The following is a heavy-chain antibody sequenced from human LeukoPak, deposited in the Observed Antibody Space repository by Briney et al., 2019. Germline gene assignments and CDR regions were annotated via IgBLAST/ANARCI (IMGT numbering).Heavy chain of an antibody. J-gene: IGHJ4*02. CDR2: ISGSGGST. V-gene: IGHV3-23*01. CDR1: GFTFSSYA. Sequence: GGSLRLSCAASGFTFSSYAMSWVRQAPGKGLEWVSAISGSGGSTYYADSVKGRFTVSRDNSKNTLYLQMNSLGAEDTAVYYCAKACSSGYLVFDYWGQGTLVTVSS. D-gene: IGHD3-22*01. CDR3: AKACSSGYLVFDY.